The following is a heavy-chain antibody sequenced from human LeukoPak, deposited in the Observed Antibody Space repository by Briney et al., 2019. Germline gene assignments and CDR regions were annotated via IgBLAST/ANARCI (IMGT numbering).Heavy chain of an antibody. CDR3: AGGQGWHFDL. Sequence: PGGSLRLSCAASGISLSSLWMSWFRQAPGKGLEWVADIRQDGSDEHYVASVKGRFTISRGSTSLFLQMNSLRAEDTAIYYCAGGQGWHFDLWGRGTLITVSS. V-gene: IGHV3-7*01. D-gene: IGHD2-15*01. J-gene: IGHJ2*01. CDR2: IRQDGSDE. CDR1: GISLSSLW.